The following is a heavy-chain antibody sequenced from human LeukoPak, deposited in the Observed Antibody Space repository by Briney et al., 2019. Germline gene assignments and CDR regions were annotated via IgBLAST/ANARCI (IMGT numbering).Heavy chain of an antibody. J-gene: IGHJ4*02. CDR3: ERCSGSYFFDY. Sequence: ASVKVSCKASGYTFTSYAMNWVRQAPGQGLGWVGWFNTNTGNPTYAQGFTGRFVFSLDTSVSTAYLQISSLKAEDTAVYYCERCSGSYFFDYWGQGTLVTVSS. CDR1: GYTFTSYA. V-gene: IGHV7-4-1*02. CDR2: FNTNTGNP. D-gene: IGHD3-10*02.